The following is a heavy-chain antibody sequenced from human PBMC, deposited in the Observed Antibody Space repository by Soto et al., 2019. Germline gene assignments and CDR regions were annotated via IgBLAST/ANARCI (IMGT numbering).Heavy chain of an antibody. CDR1: GGSISRGDYY. D-gene: IGHD4-17*01. CDR3: ARDKLAATVTLYYYYGMDV. Sequence: SETLSLTCTVSGGSISRGDYYWSWIRQPPGKGLEWIGYIYYSGSTYYNPSLKSRVTISVDTSKNQFSLKPSSVTAADTAVYYCARDKLAATVTLYYYYGMDVWGQGTTVTVSS. J-gene: IGHJ6*02. CDR2: IYYSGST. V-gene: IGHV4-30-4*01.